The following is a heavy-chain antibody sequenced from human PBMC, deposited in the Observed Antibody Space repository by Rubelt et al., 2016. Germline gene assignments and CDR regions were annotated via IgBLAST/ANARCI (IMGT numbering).Heavy chain of an antibody. CDR1: GGTFSSYA. Sequence: CKASGGTFSSYALSWVRQAPGQGLEWMGRILPILGIANYAQKSQGRVTITADKSTSTAYMELSSLRSEDTAGYYCARDTTVAGWYWGQGTLVTVSS. V-gene: IGHV1-69*04. D-gene: IGHD6-19*01. CDR3: ARDTTVAGWY. CDR2: ILPILGIA. J-gene: IGHJ4*02.